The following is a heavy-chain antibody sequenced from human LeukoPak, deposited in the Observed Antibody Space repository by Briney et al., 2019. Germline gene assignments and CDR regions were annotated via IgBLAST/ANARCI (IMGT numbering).Heavy chain of an antibody. Sequence: PGGSLRLSCAASGFTFSDYYVSWSRQAPGKGLEWLSYISPSTTHTSYADSVKGRFTISRDNAKNLLFLQMNSLRAEDTAVYYCARGGRGAADQWGQGTLVTVSS. CDR2: ISPSTTHT. V-gene: IGHV3-11*05. D-gene: IGHD1-26*01. CDR3: ARGGRGAADQ. CDR1: GFTFSDYY. J-gene: IGHJ5*02.